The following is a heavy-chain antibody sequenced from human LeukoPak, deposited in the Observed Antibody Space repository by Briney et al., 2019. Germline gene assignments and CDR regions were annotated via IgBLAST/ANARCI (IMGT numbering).Heavy chain of an antibody. CDR2: ISSSGSAI. CDR3: ARVRAWYSSSGGYFDY. CDR1: GFTFSSYE. V-gene: IGHV3-48*03. D-gene: IGHD6-6*01. Sequence: PGGTLRLSCAASGFTFSSYEMNWVRQAPGKGLEWVSYISSSGSAIYYADSVKGRFTISRDNAKNSLYLQMNSLRADDTAVYYCARVRAWYSSSGGYFDYWGQGTLVTVSS. J-gene: IGHJ4*02.